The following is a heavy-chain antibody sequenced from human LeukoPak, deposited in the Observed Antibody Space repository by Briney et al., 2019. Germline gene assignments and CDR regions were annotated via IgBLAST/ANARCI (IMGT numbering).Heavy chain of an antibody. J-gene: IGHJ4*02. CDR1: GFTFSAYW. D-gene: IGHD6-19*01. Sequence: PGGSLRLSCAASGFTFSAYWMNWVRQGPGKGLVWVARVDTDGSTVNYADSVKGRFTISRDNSKNTLYLQMNSLRAEDTAVYYCARDLSPPSSGWPYFDYWGQGTLVTVSS. CDR2: VDTDGSTV. CDR3: ARDLSPPSSGWPYFDY. V-gene: IGHV3-74*01.